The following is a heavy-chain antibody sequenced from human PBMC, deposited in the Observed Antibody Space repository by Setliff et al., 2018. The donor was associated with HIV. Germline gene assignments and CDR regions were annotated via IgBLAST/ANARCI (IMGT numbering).Heavy chain of an antibody. D-gene: IGHD3-10*01. CDR2: ISSSSSYI. J-gene: IGHJ4*02. V-gene: IGHV3-21*01. Sequence: GGSLRLSCAASGFTFSSYWMTWVRQAPGKGLEWVSSISSSSSYIYYADSVKGRFTISRDNAKNSLYLQMNSLRAEDTAVYYCARDKGRYGSGNYFNYWGQGTLVTVSS. CDR1: GFTFSSYW. CDR3: ARDKGRYGSGNYFNY.